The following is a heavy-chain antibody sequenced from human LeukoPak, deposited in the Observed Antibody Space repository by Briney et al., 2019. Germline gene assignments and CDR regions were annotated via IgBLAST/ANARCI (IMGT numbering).Heavy chain of an antibody. D-gene: IGHD4/OR15-4a*01. J-gene: IGHJ6*02. CDR3: ASFRGAIPDYYYYGMDV. CDR1: GYTFTSYD. V-gene: IGHV1-8*01. Sequence: ASVKVSCKASGYTFTSYDINWVRQATGQGLEWVGWMNPNGGNTGYAQKFQGRVTMTRNTSISTAYMELSSLRSEDTAVYYCASFRGAIPDYYYYGMDVWGQGTTVTVSS. CDR2: MNPNGGNT.